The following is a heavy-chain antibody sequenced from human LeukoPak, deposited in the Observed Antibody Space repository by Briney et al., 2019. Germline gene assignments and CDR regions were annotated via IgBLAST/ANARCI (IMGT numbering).Heavy chain of an antibody. CDR3: AREGIAAAGTNWFDP. CDR2: ITYDGNSK. Sequence: PGGSLRLSCAASGFTFISYAMHWVRQAPREGLEGGAVITYDGNSKYYADSVKGRFTISRDNSKNTLYLQMNSLRAEDTAVYYCAREGIAAAGTNWFDPWGQGTLVTVSS. D-gene: IGHD6-13*01. CDR1: GFTFISYA. J-gene: IGHJ5*02. V-gene: IGHV3-30*04.